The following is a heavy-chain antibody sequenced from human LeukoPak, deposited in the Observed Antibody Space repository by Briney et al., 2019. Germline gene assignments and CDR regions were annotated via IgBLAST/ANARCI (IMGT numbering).Heavy chain of an antibody. CDR2: ISAYNGNT. D-gene: IGHD3-22*01. J-gene: IGHJ6*03. V-gene: IGHV1-18*01. CDR3: ARNYDSSGYYYLRGLDYYYYYMDV. CDR1: GYTFTSYG. Sequence: ASVKVSCKASGYTFTSYGISWVRQAPGQGVEWMGWISAYNGNTNYAQKLQGRVTMTTDTSTSTAYMELRSLRSDDTAVYYCARNYDSSGYYYLRGLDYYYYYMDVWGKGTTVTVSS.